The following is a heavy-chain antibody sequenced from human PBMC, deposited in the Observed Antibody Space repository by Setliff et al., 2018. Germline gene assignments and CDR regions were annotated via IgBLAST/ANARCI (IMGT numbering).Heavy chain of an antibody. CDR3: ARGGTFRYFDF. CDR2: VYYSGTA. D-gene: IGHD5-12*01. V-gene: IGHV4-59*01. CDR1: DGSLSTYY. J-gene: IGHJ4*02. Sequence: SETLSLTCTVSDGSLSTYYWSWIRQPPGKGLEFIGYVYYSGTANYSPSLRSRLTISVDTSKNQLSLKLRSVTAADTAVYYCARGGTFRYFDFWGQGAPVTVS.